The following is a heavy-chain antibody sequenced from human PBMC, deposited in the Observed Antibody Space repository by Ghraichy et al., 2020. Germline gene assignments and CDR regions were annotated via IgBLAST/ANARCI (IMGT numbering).Heavy chain of an antibody. J-gene: IGHJ1*01. CDR3: GTETAYHDRRGALRSKYFQY. D-gene: IGHD3-16*01. CDR1: GFTFGESA. CDR2: IKSKTYGGTA. Sequence: GGSLRLSCTGSGFTFGESAMTWFRQAPGKGLEWVGFIKSKTYGGTAEYAASVKGRFTISRDDSKSIVYVQMNNLRTEDTAVYYCGTETAYHDRRGALRSKYFQYWGLGTLVTVSS. V-gene: IGHV3-49*03.